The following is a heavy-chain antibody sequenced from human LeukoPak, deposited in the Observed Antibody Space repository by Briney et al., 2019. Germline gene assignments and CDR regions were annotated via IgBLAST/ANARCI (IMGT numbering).Heavy chain of an antibody. D-gene: IGHD3-22*01. CDR3: ARDYDSSGYNYFDY. CDR2: IYYSGST. CDR1: GGSISTYY. J-gene: IGHJ4*02. Sequence: SETLSLTCTVSGGSISTYYWSWIRQPPEKGLEWIGYIYYSGSTNYNPSLKSRVTISVDTSKNQFSLKLSSVTAADTAVYYCARDYDSSGYNYFDYWGQGSLVTVSS. V-gene: IGHV4-59*01.